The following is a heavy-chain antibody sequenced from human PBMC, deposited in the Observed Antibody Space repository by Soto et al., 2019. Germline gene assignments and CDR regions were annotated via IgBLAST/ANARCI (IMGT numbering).Heavy chain of an antibody. Sequence: GSLRLSCAASGFTVSSNYMSWVRQAPGKGLEWVSVIYSGGSTYYADSVKSRITINPDTSKNQFSLQLNSVTPEDTAVYYCARVCFYGDYSYFDYWGQGTLVTVSS. CDR3: ARVCFYGDYSYFDY. CDR1: GFTVSSNY. V-gene: IGHV3-66*01. CDR2: IYSGGST. J-gene: IGHJ4*02. D-gene: IGHD4-17*01.